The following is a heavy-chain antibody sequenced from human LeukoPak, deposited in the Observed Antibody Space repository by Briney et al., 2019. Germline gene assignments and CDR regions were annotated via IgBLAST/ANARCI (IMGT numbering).Heavy chain of an antibody. V-gene: IGHV3-23*01. CDR2: ISGSGGGT. Sequence: GWSLSLSCAASGFAFSSSAMSWVRQAPGKGLEWVSAISGSGGGTYYADSVKGRFTISRDTSKNTLYLQMNSLRAEDTAVYYCATRYTTSWSQGTLVTVSS. D-gene: IGHD6-13*01. CDR1: GFAFSSSA. J-gene: IGHJ4*02. CDR3: ATRYTTS.